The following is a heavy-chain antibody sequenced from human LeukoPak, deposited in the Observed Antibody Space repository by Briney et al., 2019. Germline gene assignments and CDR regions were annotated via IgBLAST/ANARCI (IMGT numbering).Heavy chain of an antibody. D-gene: IGHD5-12*01. CDR3: ARGIMATNWIYYYYNYMDV. J-gene: IGHJ6*03. CDR1: GYTFTGYY. V-gene: IGHV1-2*02. Sequence: ASVKVSCKTSGYTFTGYYMHWVRQAPGQGLEWMGWINPNSGGTNYAQKFQGRVTMTRDTSISTAYMVLSRLRSDDTAVYYCARGIMATNWIYYYYNYMDVWGKGTTVTVSS. CDR2: INPNSGGT.